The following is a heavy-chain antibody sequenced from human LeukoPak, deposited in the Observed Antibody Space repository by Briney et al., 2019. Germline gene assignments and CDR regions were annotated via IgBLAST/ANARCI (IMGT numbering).Heavy chain of an antibody. CDR3: ARTPRNYGAPNYYGMDV. V-gene: IGHV1-2*02. D-gene: IGHD4-17*01. Sequence: ASVKVSCKASGYTFTGYYMHWVRQAPGQGLEWMGWINPNSGGTNYAQKSQGRVTMTRDTSISTAYMELSRLRSDDTAVYYCARTPRNYGAPNYYGMDVWGQGTTVTVSS. CDR1: GYTFTGYY. CDR2: INPNSGGT. J-gene: IGHJ6*02.